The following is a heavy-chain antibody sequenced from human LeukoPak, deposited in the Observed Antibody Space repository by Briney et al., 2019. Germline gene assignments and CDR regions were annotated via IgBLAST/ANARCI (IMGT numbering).Heavy chain of an antibody. CDR3: AKAGYDSSGYPNLASYYFDY. J-gene: IGHJ4*02. CDR1: GFTFSSYA. CDR2: ISWNSGSI. Sequence: GGSLRLSCAASGFTFSSYAMSWVRQAPGKGLEWVSGISWNSGSIGYADSVKGRFTISRDNAKNSLYLQMNSLRAEDTALYYCAKAGYDSSGYPNLASYYFDYWGQGTLVTVSS. V-gene: IGHV3-9*01. D-gene: IGHD3-22*01.